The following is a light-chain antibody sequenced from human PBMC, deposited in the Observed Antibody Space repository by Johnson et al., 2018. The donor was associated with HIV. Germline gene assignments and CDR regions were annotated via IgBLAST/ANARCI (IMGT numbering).Light chain of an antibody. CDR1: SSNIGNNY. Sequence: QSVLTQPPSVSAAPGQKVTISCSGSSSNIGNNYVSWYQQLPGTAPKFLIYDNNNRPSGIPDRFSGSKSGTSATLGITGLQTGDEADYYCGTWDSSLSAGVFGTGTKVTVL. CDR2: DNN. CDR3: GTWDSSLSAGV. J-gene: IGLJ1*01. V-gene: IGLV1-51*01.